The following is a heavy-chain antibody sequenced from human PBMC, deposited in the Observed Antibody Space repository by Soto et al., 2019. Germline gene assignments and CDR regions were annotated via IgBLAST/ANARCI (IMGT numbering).Heavy chain of an antibody. CDR2: IYYSGST. CDR1: GGSISSYY. CDR3: ARDPSRGGRYGYYYYGMDV. Sequence: SETLSLTCTVSGGSISSYYWSWIRQPPGKGLEWIGYIYYSGSTNYNPSLKSRVTISVDTSKNQFSLKLSSVTAADTAVYYCARDPSRGGRYGYYYYGMDVWGQGTTVTVSS. D-gene: IGHD5-18*01. V-gene: IGHV4-59*01. J-gene: IGHJ6*02.